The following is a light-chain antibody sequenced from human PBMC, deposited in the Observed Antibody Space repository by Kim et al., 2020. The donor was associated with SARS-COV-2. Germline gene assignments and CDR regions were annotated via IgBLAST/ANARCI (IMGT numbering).Light chain of an antibody. CDR3: QQYDKWSLT. J-gene: IGKJ4*01. V-gene: IGKV3-15*01. Sequence: VSPGESATLSCRASQSISSNLAWYQQKPGQAPRLLIYGASTRATGIPARLSGSGSGTEFTLTISSLQSEDFAVYYCQQYDKWSLTFGGGTKVDIK. CDR2: GAS. CDR1: QSISSN.